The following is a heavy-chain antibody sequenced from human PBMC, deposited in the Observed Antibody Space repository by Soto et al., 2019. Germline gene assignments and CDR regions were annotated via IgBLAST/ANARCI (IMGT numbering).Heavy chain of an antibody. CDR2: ISYDGSNK. V-gene: IGHV3-30*18. D-gene: IGHD5-12*01. CDR3: AKDNGSGCDWLRVGDASDI. Sequence: QVQLVESGGGVVQPGRSLRLSCAASGFTFSSYGMHWVRQAPGKGLEWVAVISYDGSNKYYADSVKGRHTISRDNSKNTLYLQMNSLRGEDTAVYYCAKDNGSGCDWLRVGDASDIWGQGTMVTVSS. J-gene: IGHJ3*02. CDR1: GFTFSSYG.